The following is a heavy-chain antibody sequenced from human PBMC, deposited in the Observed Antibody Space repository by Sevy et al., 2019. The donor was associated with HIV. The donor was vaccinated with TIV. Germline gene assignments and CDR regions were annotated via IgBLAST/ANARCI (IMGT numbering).Heavy chain of an antibody. J-gene: IGHJ4*02. D-gene: IGHD3-3*01. CDR3: AREHYDFWSGYYKDY. CDR1: GFTVSSNY. Sequence: GGSLRLSCAASGFTVSSNYMSWVRQAPGKGLEWVSVIYSGGSTYYADSVKGRFTISRDNSKNTLYLQMNSLRAEDMAVYYCAREHYDFWSGYYKDYWGQGTLVTVSS. V-gene: IGHV3-53*01. CDR2: IYSGGST.